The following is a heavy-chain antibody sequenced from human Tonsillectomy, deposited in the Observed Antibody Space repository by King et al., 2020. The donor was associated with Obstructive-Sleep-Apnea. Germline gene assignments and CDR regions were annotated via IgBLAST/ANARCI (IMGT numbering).Heavy chain of an antibody. CDR2: LTSTGTYI. V-gene: IGHV3-21*01. D-gene: IGHD3-10*01. J-gene: IGHJ4*02. Sequence: VQLVESGGGLGKPGGALRLSCVVSDLPVCSSTTNWFRQAPGQGLEWFSSLTSTGTYICIAYSVKGRFTISADNAKTSLFLQMNSLTVDDTAVYYCAREEYFGSGTYYSTFDYWGQGTLVTVSS. CDR3: AREEYFGSGTYYSTFDY. CDR1: DLPVCSST.